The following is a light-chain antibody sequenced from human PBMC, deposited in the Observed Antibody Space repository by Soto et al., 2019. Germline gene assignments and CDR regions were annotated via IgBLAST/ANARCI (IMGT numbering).Light chain of an antibody. CDR2: DKS. J-gene: IGKJ3*01. CDR1: QSVNHN. CDR3: HQYGDSPFT. Sequence: TQSPDTLSASPGERVSLSCRASQSVNHNLAWYLQKPGQAPRLLIYDKSSRAPGVPDRFSGSRSGTGFTLTISRLEPDDVGVYYCHQYGDSPFTFGPGTKVDIK. V-gene: IGKV3-20*01.